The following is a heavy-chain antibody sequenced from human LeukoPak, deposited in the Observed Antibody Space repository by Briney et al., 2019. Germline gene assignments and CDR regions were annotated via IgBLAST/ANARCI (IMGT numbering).Heavy chain of an antibody. Sequence: SETLSLTCTVTGDSTSRYYWSWIRQPPGKGLEWLGYIFYSGSTYYTPSLMSRVSISIDTSKNQLSLRLSSVTVADTAVYYCARSYYYCSANVYFDYWGQGTLVTVSS. CDR1: GDSTSRYY. CDR2: IFYSGST. V-gene: IGHV4-59*08. D-gene: IGHD3-10*01. J-gene: IGHJ4*02. CDR3: ARSYYYCSANVYFDY.